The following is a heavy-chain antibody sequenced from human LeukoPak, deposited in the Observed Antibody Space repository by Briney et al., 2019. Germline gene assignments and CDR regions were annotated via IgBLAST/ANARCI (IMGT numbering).Heavy chain of an antibody. D-gene: IGHD3-22*01. CDR2: IIPMFGTA. CDR3: ARVDTMIVVRGAFDI. CDR1: GVAFRSYT. V-gene: IGHV1-69*13. Sequence: SVKVSCKASGVAFRSYTFTWVRQAPGQGLEWMGEIIPMFGTANYEQKFQGRVTITADESTSTAYMELSSLRSEDTAVYYCARVDTMIVVRGAFDIWGQGTMVTVSS. J-gene: IGHJ3*02.